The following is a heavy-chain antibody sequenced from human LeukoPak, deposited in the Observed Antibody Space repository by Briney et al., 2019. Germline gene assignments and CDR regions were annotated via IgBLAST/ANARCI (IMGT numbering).Heavy chain of an antibody. J-gene: IGHJ6*01. CDR3: ARVSPAGGNGYYYYGKDV. CDR1: GFTFSSYA. CDR2: ISNDGSNK. D-gene: IGHD4-23*01. V-gene: IGHV3-30-3*01. Sequence: RRSLRLSCAASGFTFSSYAMDWVRQGPGKGLEWVAVISNDGSNKYYADSVKGRFTISRDNSKNTLYLQMNSLRAEDTAVYYCARVSPAGGNGYYYYGKDVWGQGTTVTVSS.